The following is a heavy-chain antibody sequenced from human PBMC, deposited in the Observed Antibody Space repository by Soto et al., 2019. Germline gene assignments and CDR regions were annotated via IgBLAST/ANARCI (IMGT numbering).Heavy chain of an antibody. Sequence: SXKVSFKASGYIXTGYYSHLVRQAPGQGLEWMGWINPNSCDTNYAQQFQVRFTITTDTSISAAYMELSRLRADDTAVFYCARPYCSSNSCQNWFDSWGQGTLVTVS. D-gene: IGHD2-2*01. J-gene: IGHJ5*01. CDR3: ARPYCSSNSCQNWFDS. CDR2: INPNSCDT. CDR1: GYIXTGYY. V-gene: IGHV1-2*02.